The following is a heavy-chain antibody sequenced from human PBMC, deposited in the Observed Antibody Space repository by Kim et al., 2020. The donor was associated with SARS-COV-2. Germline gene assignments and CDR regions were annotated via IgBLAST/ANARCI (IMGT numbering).Heavy chain of an antibody. J-gene: IGHJ4*02. CDR3: ARVVPGTNIFDY. V-gene: IGHV3-74*01. CDR1: GFTFSNSW. D-gene: IGHD1-7*01. Sequence: GGSLRLSCVTSGFTFSNSWMHWVRQPPGNGLVWVSRINTDGRDTSYADSVKGRFTISRDNAKNTLHLQMHSLRAEDTGVYYCARVVPGTNIFDYWGQGTLVTVSS. CDR2: INTDGRDT.